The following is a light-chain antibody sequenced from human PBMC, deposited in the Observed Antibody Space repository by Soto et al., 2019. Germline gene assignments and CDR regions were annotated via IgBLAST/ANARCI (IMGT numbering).Light chain of an antibody. Sequence: DIQMTQSPSTLSASLGDRVTITCRASQSISNRLAWYQQKPGEAPKLLIYDASALPRGVPSRFSGSGSGTKFTLTIASLQPDDFATYYCQQYETFSGTFGPGTKVDIK. V-gene: IGKV1-5*01. CDR1: QSISNR. J-gene: IGKJ1*01. CDR3: QQYETFSGT. CDR2: DAS.